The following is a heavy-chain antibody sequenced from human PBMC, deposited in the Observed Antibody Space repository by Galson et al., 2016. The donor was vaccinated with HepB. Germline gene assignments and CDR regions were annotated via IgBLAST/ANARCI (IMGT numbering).Heavy chain of an antibody. CDR3: AKVRLGYTENVLTFDS. Sequence: SLRLSCAASGFTFSSYAMSWVRQTPGKGPEWVSVIRSTGAVTHYADSVRGRFTISRDNSKNTLYLEMDSLRAEDTAVYYCAKVRLGYTENVLTFDSWGPGPLVSVSA. V-gene: IGHV3-23*01. CDR2: IRSTGAVT. CDR1: GFTFSSYA. J-gene: IGHJ4*02. D-gene: IGHD2-2*02.